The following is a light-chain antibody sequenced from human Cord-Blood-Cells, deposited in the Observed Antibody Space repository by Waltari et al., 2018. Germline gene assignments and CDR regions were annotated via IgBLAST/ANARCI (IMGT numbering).Light chain of an antibody. Sequence: EIVLTQSPATLSLSPGERATLSCRASQSVSSYLAWYQQKPGQALRLHIYDASNRATGIPARFSGSGSGTDFTLTISSLEPEDFAVYYCQQRSNWPPWTFGQGTKVEIK. V-gene: IGKV3-11*01. CDR2: DAS. J-gene: IGKJ1*01. CDR1: QSVSSY. CDR3: QQRSNWPPWT.